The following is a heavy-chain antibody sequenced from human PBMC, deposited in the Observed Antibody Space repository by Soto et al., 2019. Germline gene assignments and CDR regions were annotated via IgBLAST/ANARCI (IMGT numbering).Heavy chain of an antibody. Sequence: EVQLVESGGGLVKPGGSLRLSCAASGFTFSSYSMNWVRQAPGKGLEWVSSISSSSSYIYYADSVKGRFTISRDNAKSSLSLQMNSLRAEETAVYYFARTGGYNDSYMDVWGNGTAVTGSS. CDR2: ISSSSSYI. V-gene: IGHV3-21*01. J-gene: IGHJ6*03. CDR1: GFTFSSYS. D-gene: IGHD3-10*01. CDR3: ARTGGYNDSYMDV.